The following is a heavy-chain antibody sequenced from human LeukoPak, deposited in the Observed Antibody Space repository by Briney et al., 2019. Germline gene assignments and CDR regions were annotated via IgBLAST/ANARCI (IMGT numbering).Heavy chain of an antibody. J-gene: IGHJ4*02. V-gene: IGHV3-74*01. Sequence: PGGSLRLSCAASGFTFSSYWMHWVRQAPGKGLVWVSRINSDGSSTSYADSVKGRFTISRDNAKNTLYLQMNSLRAEDTAVYYCARGGRVFGVVIIPYWGQGTLVTVSS. D-gene: IGHD3-3*01. CDR2: INSDGSST. CDR1: GFTFSSYW. CDR3: ARGGRVFGVVIIPY.